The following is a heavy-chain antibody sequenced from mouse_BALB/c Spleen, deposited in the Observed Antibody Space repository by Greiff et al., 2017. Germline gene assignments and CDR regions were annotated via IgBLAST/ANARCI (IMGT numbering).Heavy chain of an antibody. V-gene: IGHV1-63*02. CDR3: ARGALGDAMDY. CDR2: IYPGGGYT. CDR1: GYTFTNYW. D-gene: IGHD3-3*01. J-gene: IGHJ4*01. Sequence: VQLQQSGAELVRPGTSVKISCKASGYTFTNYWLGWVKQRPGHGLEWIGDIYPGGGYTNYNEKFKGKATLTADTSSSTAYMQLSSLTSEDSAVYFCARGALGDAMDYWGQGTSVTVSS.